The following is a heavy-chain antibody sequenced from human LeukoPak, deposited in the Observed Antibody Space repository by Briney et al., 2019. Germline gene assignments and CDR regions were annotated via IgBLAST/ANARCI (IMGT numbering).Heavy chain of an antibody. D-gene: IGHD5-12*01. CDR3: ARGFSSGLRFDP. CDR1: GGSFSGYY. J-gene: IGHJ5*02. Sequence: SETLSLTCAVYGGSFSGYYWSWIRQPPGKGLEWIGEINHSGSTNYNPSLKSRVTISVDTSKNQFSLKLSSVTAADTAVYYCARGFSSGLRFDPWGQGTLVTVPS. CDR2: INHSGST. V-gene: IGHV4-34*01.